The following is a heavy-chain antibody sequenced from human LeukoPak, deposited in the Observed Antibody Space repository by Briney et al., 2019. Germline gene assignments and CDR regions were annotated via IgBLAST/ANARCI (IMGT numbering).Heavy chain of an antibody. CDR3: ARRAYYYDSSGFYFDY. V-gene: IGHV3-48*03. CDR2: ISSSGDTI. J-gene: IGHJ4*02. D-gene: IGHD3-22*01. CDR1: GFTFSSYE. Sequence: GGSLRLSCAASGFTFSSYEMNWVRQAPGKGLEWVSYISSSGDTILYADSVKGRFTISRDNAKNSLYLQVNSLIAGDTAVYYCARRAYYYDSSGFYFDYWGQGTLVTVSS.